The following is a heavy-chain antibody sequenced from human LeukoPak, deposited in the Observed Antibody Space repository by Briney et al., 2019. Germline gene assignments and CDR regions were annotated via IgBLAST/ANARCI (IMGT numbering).Heavy chain of an antibody. CDR2: ISAYNGNT. J-gene: IGHJ4*02. Sequence: ASVKVSCKASGYTFTSYGISWVRQAPGQGLEWMGWISAYNGNTNYAQKLQGRVTMTTDTSTITAYMELRSLRSDDTAVYYCARDCNGGSYYDFWSGYSALYYFDYWGQGTLVTVSS. D-gene: IGHD3-3*01. V-gene: IGHV1-18*01. CDR1: GYTFTSYG. CDR3: ARDCNGGSYYDFWSGYSALYYFDY.